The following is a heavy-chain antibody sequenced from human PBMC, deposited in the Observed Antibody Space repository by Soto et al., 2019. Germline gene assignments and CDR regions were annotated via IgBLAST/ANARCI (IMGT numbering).Heavy chain of an antibody. CDR1: GFTFSNAW. J-gene: IGHJ4*02. V-gene: IGHV3-15*07. CDR3: TTDRVYSLTGYLNFDY. D-gene: IGHD3-9*01. Sequence: GGSLRLSCAASGFTFSNAWMNWVRQAPGKGLEWVGRIKSKTNGGTTDYAAPVKGRFTISRDDSKHTLYLQINSLKTEDTAVYYCTTDRVYSLTGYLNFDYWGQGTLVTVSS. CDR2: IKSKTNGGTT.